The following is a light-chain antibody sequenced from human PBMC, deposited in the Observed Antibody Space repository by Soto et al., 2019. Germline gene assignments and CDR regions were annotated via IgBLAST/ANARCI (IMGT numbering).Light chain of an antibody. Sequence: IQXTHPSRPPAADIGDRFTSTCRASQGIRNVLGWYQQKTGKXXXXLXYAEYSLQSGVTYRFSRSGSGTDFNLTISSRQPEDFATYYCLHGYNHAWTCGRG. CDR3: LHGYNHAWT. CDR2: AEY. J-gene: IGKJ1*01. CDR1: QGIRNV. V-gene: IGKV1-6*01.